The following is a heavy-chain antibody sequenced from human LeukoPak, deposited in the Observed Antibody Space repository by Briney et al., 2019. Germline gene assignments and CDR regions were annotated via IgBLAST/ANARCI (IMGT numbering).Heavy chain of an antibody. Sequence: GGSLRLSCGASGFTFSSHWMSWVRQGPGKGLEWVANIKQDGSEKYYVDSVKGRFTISRDNAKNSLYLQMNSQRAEDTAVYYCARRNYYGFIDYWGQGTLVTVSS. CDR1: GFTFSSHW. CDR2: IKQDGSEK. J-gene: IGHJ4*02. D-gene: IGHD3-10*01. CDR3: ARRNYYGFIDY. V-gene: IGHV3-7*01.